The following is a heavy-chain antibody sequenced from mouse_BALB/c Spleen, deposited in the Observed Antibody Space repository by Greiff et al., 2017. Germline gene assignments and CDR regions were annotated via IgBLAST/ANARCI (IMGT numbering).Heavy chain of an antibody. CDR1: GFAFSSFG. V-gene: IGHV5-17*02. CDR3: ARSGYYGYFDY. D-gene: IGHD1-1*01. Sequence: EVHLVESGGGLVKPGGSLKLSCAASGFAFSSFGMHWVRQAPEKGLEWVAYISSGSSTIYYADTVKGRFTISRDNPKNTLFLQMTSLRSEDTAMYYCARSGYYGYFDYWGQGTTLTVSS. CDR2: ISSGSSTI. J-gene: IGHJ2*01.